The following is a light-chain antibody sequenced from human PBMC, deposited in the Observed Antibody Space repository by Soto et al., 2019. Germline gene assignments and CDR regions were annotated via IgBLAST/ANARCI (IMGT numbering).Light chain of an antibody. J-gene: IGLJ1*01. V-gene: IGLV2-14*01. CDR3: SSYTTSSALV. Sequence: QSVLTQPASVSGSPGQSITISFTGTSSDVGRYNDVSWYQQHPGKAPKLMIYEVSNRPSRVSDRFSGSKSGNTASLTISGLQGEDEADYYCSSYTTSSALVFGTGTKVTVL. CDR1: SSDVGRYND. CDR2: EVS.